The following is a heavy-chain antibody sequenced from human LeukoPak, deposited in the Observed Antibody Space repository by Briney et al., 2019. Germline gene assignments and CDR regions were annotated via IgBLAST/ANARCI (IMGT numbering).Heavy chain of an antibody. D-gene: IGHD2-2*01. CDR2: IYYSGST. J-gene: IGHJ6*02. CDR1: GGSISSGGYY. Sequence: SETLSLTCTVSGGSISSGGYYWSWIRQHPGKGLEWIGFIYYSGSTYYNPSLKSRVTISVDKSKNQFSLKLSSVTAADTAVYYCEGSSTGSDYGMDVWGQGTTVTVSS. CDR3: EGSSTGSDYGMDV. V-gene: IGHV4-31*09.